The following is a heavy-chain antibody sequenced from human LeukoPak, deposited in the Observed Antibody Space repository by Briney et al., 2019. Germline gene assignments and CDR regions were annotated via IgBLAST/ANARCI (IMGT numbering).Heavy chain of an antibody. CDR2: ISAYSGST. CDR1: GFHFGSYG. J-gene: IGHJ5*02. D-gene: IGHD3-10*01. V-gene: IGHV1-18*01. Sequence: ASVKVSCEASGFHFGSYGFSWVRQAPGQGLEFMGWISAYSGSTNYAEKFQGRLTMTTDTSTSTAYMELSSLRSEDTAVYYCARDLYYYGSGRNLWFDPWGQGTLVTVSS. CDR3: ARDLYYYGSGRNLWFDP.